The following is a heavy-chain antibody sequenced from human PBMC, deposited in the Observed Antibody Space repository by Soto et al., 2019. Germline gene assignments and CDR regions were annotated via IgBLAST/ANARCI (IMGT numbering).Heavy chain of an antibody. J-gene: IGHJ5*02. D-gene: IGHD6-13*01. Sequence: KTSETLSLTCTVSGGSISSSSYYWSWIRQPPGKGLEWIGYIYYSGSTYYNPSLKSRVTISVDTSKNQFSLKLSSVTAADTAVYYCARDRGIAAGTNWFDPWGQGTLVTVSS. V-gene: IGHV4-30-4*01. CDR3: ARDRGIAAGTNWFDP. CDR2: IYYSGST. CDR1: GGSISSSSYY.